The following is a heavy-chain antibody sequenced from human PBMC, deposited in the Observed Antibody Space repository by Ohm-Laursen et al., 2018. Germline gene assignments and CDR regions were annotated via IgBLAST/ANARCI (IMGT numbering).Heavy chain of an antibody. CDR3: ARGYCSGGSCYGREDV. V-gene: IGHV1-69*06. Sequence: GSSVKVSCKASGGTFSSYAISWVRQAPGQGLEWMGGIIPIFGTANYAQKFQGRVTITADKSTSTAYMELSSLRSEDTAVYYCARGYCSGGSCYGREDVWGQGTTVTVSS. CDR2: IIPIFGTA. J-gene: IGHJ6*02. CDR1: GGTFSSYA. D-gene: IGHD2-15*01.